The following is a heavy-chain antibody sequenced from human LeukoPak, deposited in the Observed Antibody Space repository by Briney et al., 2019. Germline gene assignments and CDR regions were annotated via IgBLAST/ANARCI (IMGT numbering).Heavy chain of an antibody. Sequence: GGSLRLSCTASGFTFRTYAMNWVRQAPGKGLEWVSAISGSGGSTYYADSVKGRFTISRDNSKNTLYLQMNSLRAEDTAVYYCATLEMATIISEIYFDYWGQGTLVTVSS. V-gene: IGHV3-23*01. CDR1: GFTFRTYA. J-gene: IGHJ4*02. CDR3: ATLEMATIISEIYFDY. CDR2: ISGSGGST. D-gene: IGHD5-24*01.